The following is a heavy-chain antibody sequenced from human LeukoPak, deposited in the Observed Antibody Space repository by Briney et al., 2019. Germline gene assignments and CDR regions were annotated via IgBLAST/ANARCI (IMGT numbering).Heavy chain of an antibody. J-gene: IGHJ6*02. CDR1: GFTFSSYG. CDR3: AKGGSYYDSSGYSYYYGMDV. Sequence: PGGSLRLSCAASGFTFSSYGMHWVRQAPGKGLEWVAVISYDGSNKYYADSVKGRFTISRDNSKNTLYLQMNSLRAEDTAVYYCAKGGSYYDSSGYSYYYGMDVWGQGTTVTVSS. V-gene: IGHV3-30*18. D-gene: IGHD3-22*01. CDR2: ISYDGSNK.